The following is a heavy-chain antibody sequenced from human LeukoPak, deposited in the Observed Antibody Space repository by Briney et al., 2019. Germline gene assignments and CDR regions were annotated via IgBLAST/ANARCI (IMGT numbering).Heavy chain of an antibody. J-gene: IGHJ6*02. D-gene: IGHD6-13*01. V-gene: IGHV3-23*01. CDR2: ISGSGGST. Sequence: GGSLRPSRSASGFSFSRYGMGCVRQAPGKGLEWVSSISGSGGSTYYADSVKGRFTISRDKSKNTLYLQMNSLRAEDTAVYYCAKAWGAAGTPNSGMCGWGPGTMVTVSS. CDR3: AKAWGAAGTPNSGMCG. CDR1: GFSFSRYG.